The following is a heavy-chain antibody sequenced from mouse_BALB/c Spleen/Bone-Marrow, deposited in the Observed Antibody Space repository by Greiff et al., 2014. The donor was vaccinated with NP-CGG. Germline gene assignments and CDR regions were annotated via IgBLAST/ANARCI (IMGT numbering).Heavy chain of an antibody. D-gene: IGHD2-3*01. J-gene: IGHJ1*01. CDR2: ITCGGTYT. Sequence: EVMLVESGGGLVKPGGSLKLSCAASGFTFSSYAMSWVRQTPEKRLEWVGTITCGGTYTYYPDRVKGRLTMSGDNSTNTLYLQMCRRRTEDTSKYYGAKRRACDYDWYIDVWGAGTTVTVSS. CDR1: GFTFSSYA. CDR3: AKRRACDYDWYIDV. V-gene: IGHV5-9-1*01.